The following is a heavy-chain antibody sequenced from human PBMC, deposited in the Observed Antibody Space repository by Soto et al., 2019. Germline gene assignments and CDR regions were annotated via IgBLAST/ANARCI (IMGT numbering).Heavy chain of an antibody. D-gene: IGHD4-4*01. CDR2: IIPILGIA. Sequence: SVKVSCKASGGTFSSYTISWVRQAPGQGLEWMGRIIPILGIANYAQKFQGRVTITADKSISTAYLQWSSLKASDTAMYYCARLYYSNYEYYYYGMDVWGQGTTVTVSS. J-gene: IGHJ6*02. CDR1: GGTFSSYT. V-gene: IGHV1-69*02. CDR3: ARLYYSNYEYYYYGMDV.